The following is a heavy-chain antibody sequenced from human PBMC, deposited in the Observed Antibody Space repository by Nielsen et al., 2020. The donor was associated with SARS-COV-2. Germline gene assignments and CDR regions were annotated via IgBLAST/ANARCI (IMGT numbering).Heavy chain of an antibody. Sequence: WVRQAPGQGRGWMGRINPYSGGTNYAQKFQGRVTMTRDTSISTAYMELSRLRSDDTAVYYCARGMNGIAAAQHYYYGMDVWGQGTTVTVSS. D-gene: IGHD6-13*01. CDR2: INPYSGGT. J-gene: IGHJ6*02. V-gene: IGHV1-2*06. CDR3: ARGMNGIAAAQHYYYGMDV.